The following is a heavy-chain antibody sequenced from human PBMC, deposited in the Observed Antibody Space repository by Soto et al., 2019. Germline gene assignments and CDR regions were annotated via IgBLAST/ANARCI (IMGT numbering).Heavy chain of an antibody. V-gene: IGHV3-73*01. Sequence: EVQLVESGGGLVQPGGSLKLSCAASGFSLSDSGMHWVRQVSGKGLEWVGRITSTADTYATAYTASVKGRFTVSREDSKNTAYLQMNSLKGEVTAVYYCTGSLSFAFDIWGQGTMVHVSS. CDR3: TGSLSFAFDI. CDR2: ITSTADTYAT. J-gene: IGHJ3*02. CDR1: GFSLSDSG.